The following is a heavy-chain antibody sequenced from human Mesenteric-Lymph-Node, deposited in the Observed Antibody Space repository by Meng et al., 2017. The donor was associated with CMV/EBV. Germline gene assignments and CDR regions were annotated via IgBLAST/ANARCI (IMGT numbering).Heavy chain of an antibody. J-gene: IGHJ3*01. V-gene: IGHV3-30*02. D-gene: IGHD4-17*01. CDR3: AVDPYADYKGDAFDV. CDR1: GFTFSSYS. Sequence: GGSLRLSCAASGFTFSSYSMNWVRQAPGKGLEWVAFIRYDDSDKYYVDSVKGRFIISRDNSKNTLYLQMNSLRAEDTALYYCAVDPYADYKGDAFDVWGQGTMVTVSS. CDR2: IRYDDSDK.